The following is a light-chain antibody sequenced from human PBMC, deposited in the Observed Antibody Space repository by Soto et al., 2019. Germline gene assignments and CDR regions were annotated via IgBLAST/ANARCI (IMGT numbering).Light chain of an antibody. CDR1: QSISSY. CDR3: QQSYSTVS. V-gene: IGKV1-39*01. J-gene: IGKJ1*01. Sequence: DIQMTQSPSSLSASVVDRVTITCRASQSISSYLNWYQQKPGKAPKLLIYAASSLQSGVPSRFSGSGSGTDFTLTISSLQPEDFATYYCQQSYSTVSCGQGTKGDIK. CDR2: AAS.